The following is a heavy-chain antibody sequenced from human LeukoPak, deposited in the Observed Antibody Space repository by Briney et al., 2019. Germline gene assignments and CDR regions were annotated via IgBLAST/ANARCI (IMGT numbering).Heavy chain of an antibody. CDR3: AKGAYGGVYYYYMDV. J-gene: IGHJ6*03. CDR1: GFTFSSYG. D-gene: IGHD4-23*01. V-gene: IGHV3-23*01. CDR2: ISGSGGST. Sequence: GGSLRLSCAASGFTFSSYGMSWVRQAPGKGLEWVPAISGSGGSTYYADSVKGRFTISRDNSKNTLYLQMNSLRAEDTAVYYCAKGAYGGVYYYYMDVWGKGTTVTISS.